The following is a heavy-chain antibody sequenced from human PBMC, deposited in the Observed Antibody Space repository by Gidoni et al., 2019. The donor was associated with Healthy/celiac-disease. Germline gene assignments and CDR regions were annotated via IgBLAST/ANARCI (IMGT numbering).Heavy chain of an antibody. V-gene: IGHV3-7*01. Sequence: EVQLVESGGGLVQPGGSLRLSCAASGFTFSSYWMSWVRQAPGKGLEWVDNIKQDGSEKYYVDSVKGRFTISRDNAKNSLYLQMNSLRAEDTAVYYCARDRRGNDFWSGYYTARNYFDYWGQGTLVTVSS. CDR2: IKQDGSEK. D-gene: IGHD3-3*01. CDR1: GFTFSSYW. J-gene: IGHJ4*02. CDR3: ARDRRGNDFWSGYYTARNYFDY.